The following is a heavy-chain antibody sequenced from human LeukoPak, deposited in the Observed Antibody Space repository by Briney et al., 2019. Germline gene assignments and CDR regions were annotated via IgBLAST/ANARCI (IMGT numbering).Heavy chain of an antibody. V-gene: IGHV3-30*18. J-gene: IGHJ1*01. Sequence: GRSLRLSCAASGFTFSSYGMHWVRQAPGKGLEWVAVISYDGSNKYYADFVKGRFTISRDNSKNTLYLQMNSLRAEDTAVYYCAKDFYYGYSSRFQHWGQGTLVTVSS. CDR3: AKDFYYGYSSRFQH. CDR1: GFTFSSYG. CDR2: ISYDGSNK. D-gene: IGHD6-13*01.